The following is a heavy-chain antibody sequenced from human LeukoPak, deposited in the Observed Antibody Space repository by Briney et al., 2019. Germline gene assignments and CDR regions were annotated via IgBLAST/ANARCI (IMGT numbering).Heavy chain of an antibody. CDR1: GGSISSSSYY. D-gene: IGHD6-19*01. CDR3: ARRRRIAVAGLGGYFDY. V-gene: IGHV4-39*01. Sequence: TSETLSLTCTVSGGSISSSSYYRGWIRQPPGKGLEWIGSIYYSGSTYYNPSLKSRVTISVDTSKNQFSLKLSSVTAADTAVYYCARRRRIAVAGLGGYFDYWGQGTLVTVSS. J-gene: IGHJ4*02. CDR2: IYYSGST.